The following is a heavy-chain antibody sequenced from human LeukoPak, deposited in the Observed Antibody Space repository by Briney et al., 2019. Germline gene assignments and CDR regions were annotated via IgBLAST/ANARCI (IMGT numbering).Heavy chain of an antibody. Sequence: GGSLRLSCAASGFSFSSNWMHWVRHAPGKGLEWVSRIDTDGSTTDFADSVKGRFTISRDNSKNTLYLQMSSLRAEDTAVYHCVAIVGARPRWGQGTLVTVSS. V-gene: IGHV3-74*01. CDR2: IDTDGSTT. J-gene: IGHJ4*02. D-gene: IGHD3-3*01. CDR3: VAIVGARPR. CDR1: GFSFSSNW.